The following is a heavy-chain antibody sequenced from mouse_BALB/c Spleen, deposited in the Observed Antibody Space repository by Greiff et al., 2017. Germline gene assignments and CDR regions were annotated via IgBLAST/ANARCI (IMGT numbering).Heavy chain of an antibody. CDR1: GFTFSSYT. D-gene: IGHD2-4*01. CDR3: ARPGITTAWFAY. Sequence: EVQVVESGGGLVQPGGSLTLSCAASGFTFSSYTMSWVRQTPEKRLEWVAYISNGGGSTYYPDTVKGRFTISRDNAKNTLYLQMSSLKSEDTAMYYCARPGITTAWFAYWGQGTLVTVSA. CDR2: ISNGGGST. J-gene: IGHJ3*01. V-gene: IGHV5-12-2*01.